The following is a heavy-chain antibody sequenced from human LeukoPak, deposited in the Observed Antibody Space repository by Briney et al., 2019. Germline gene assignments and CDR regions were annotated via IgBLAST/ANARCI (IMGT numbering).Heavy chain of an antibody. V-gene: IGHV1-69*13. CDR2: IIPIFGTA. CDR3: ARDLEGSSWDTLDAFDI. Sequence: SVKVSCKASGGTFSSYAISWVRQAPGQGLEWMGGIIPIFGTANYAQKFQGRVTITADESTSTAYMELSSLRSEDTAVYYCARDLEGSSWDTLDAFDIWGQGTMVTVSS. CDR1: GGTFSSYA. D-gene: IGHD6-13*01. J-gene: IGHJ3*02.